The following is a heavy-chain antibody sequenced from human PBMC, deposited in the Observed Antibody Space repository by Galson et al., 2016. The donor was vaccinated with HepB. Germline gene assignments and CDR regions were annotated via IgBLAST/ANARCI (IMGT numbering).Heavy chain of an antibody. CDR2: IDQHGDTT. V-gene: IGHV3-23*01. D-gene: IGHD1-14*01. Sequence: SLRLSCAGSGFTFGDFPMNWVRQAPGKGLEWVATIDQHGDTTYLADSVVGRFSISRDNAENTLYLQMSSLRADDTAIYFCAKDLSEWTITSAHSYYYGMDAWSKGTTVTVSS. CDR1: GFTFGDFP. CDR3: AKDLSEWTITSAHSYYYGMDA. J-gene: IGHJ6*04.